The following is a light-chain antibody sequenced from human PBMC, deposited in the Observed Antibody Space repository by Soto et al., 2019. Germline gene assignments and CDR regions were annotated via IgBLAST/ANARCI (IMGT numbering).Light chain of an antibody. V-gene: IGKV1-16*01. CDR1: QDISNY. CDR3: QQYNGYSWT. Sequence: DIQMTQSPSSLPAPVGDRVTTPCQASQDISNYLNWYQQKPGKAPKPLIYDASTLESGVPSRFSASGLGTEFTLTISSLQSEDFATYYCQQYNGYSWTFGQGTKVDIK. CDR2: DAS. J-gene: IGKJ1*01.